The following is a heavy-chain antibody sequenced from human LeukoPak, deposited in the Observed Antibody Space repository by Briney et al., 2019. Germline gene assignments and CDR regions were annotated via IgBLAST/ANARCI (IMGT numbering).Heavy chain of an antibody. D-gene: IGHD2-2*01. V-gene: IGHV3-49*03. CDR1: GFTFGDYA. CDR2: IRSKAYGGTT. J-gene: IGHJ4*02. Sequence: GRSLRLSCTASGFTFGDYAMSWFRQAPGKGLEWVGFIRSKAYGGTTEYAASVKGRFTISRDDSKSIAYLQMNSLKAEDTAVYYCTRPTGDSTSCPDYWGQGTLVTVSS. CDR3: TRPTGDSTSCPDY.